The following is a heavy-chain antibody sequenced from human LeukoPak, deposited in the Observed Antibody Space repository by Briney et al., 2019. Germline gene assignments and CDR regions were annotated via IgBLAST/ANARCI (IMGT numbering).Heavy chain of an antibody. CDR3: ARGAYGDYVDY. J-gene: IGHJ4*02. Sequence: PSETLSLTCTVSGGSISSYYWSWIRQPPGKGLEWIGYIYHSGSTYYNPSLKSRVTISVDRSKNQFSLKLSSVTAADTAVYYCARGAYGDYVDYWGQGTLVTVSS. V-gene: IGHV4-59*01. D-gene: IGHD4-17*01. CDR2: IYHSGST. CDR1: GGSISSYY.